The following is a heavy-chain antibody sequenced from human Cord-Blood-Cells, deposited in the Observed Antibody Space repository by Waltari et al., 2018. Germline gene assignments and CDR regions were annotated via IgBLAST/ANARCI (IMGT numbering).Heavy chain of an antibody. J-gene: IGHJ5*02. CDR1: GVIFSSYS. D-gene: IGHD3-22*01. CDR2: ISSSSSYR. Sequence: EVQLVEAGGGLVKPGGSLRLSCAASGVIFSSYSMNWVRQAPGKGLEWVSSISSSSSYRYYAGSVKGRFTISRDNAKNSLYLQMNSLRAEDTAVYYCARDLYYDSSGYHNWFDPWGQGTLVTVSS. V-gene: IGHV3-21*01. CDR3: ARDLYYDSSGYHNWFDP.